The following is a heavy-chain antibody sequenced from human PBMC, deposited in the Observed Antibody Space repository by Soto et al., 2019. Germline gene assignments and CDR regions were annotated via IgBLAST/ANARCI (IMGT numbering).Heavy chain of an antibody. CDR3: AHRPFNSAWHDAYDI. J-gene: IGHJ3*02. V-gene: IGHV2-5*02. CDR2: IYWDDDK. CDR1: GFSLSARGEG. Sequence: SGPTRVNPTETLTLTCTFSGFSLSARGEGVGWIRQPPGKALEWLAIIYWDDDKRYSPSLRTTFTITKDTSKNQVVLTMTNMDPVDTATYFCAHRPFNSAWHDAYDIWGPGTMVTVSS. D-gene: IGHD5-18*01.